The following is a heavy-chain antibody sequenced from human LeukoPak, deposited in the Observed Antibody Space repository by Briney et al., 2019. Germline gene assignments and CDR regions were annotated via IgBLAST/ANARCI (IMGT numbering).Heavy chain of an antibody. CDR3: AREGIDSGYRDAFDI. CDR2: INPNSGGT. CDR1: GYTFTGYY. J-gene: IGHJ3*02. Sequence: ASVKVSCKASGYTFTGYYMHWVRQAPGQGLEWMGWINPNSGGTNYAQKFQGRVTMTRDTSISTAYMELSRLRSDDTAVYYCAREGIDSGYRDAFDIWGQGTMVTVSS. V-gene: IGHV1-2*02. D-gene: IGHD5-12*01.